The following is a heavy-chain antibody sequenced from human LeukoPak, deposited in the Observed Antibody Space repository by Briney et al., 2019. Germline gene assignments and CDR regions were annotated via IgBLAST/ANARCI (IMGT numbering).Heavy chain of an antibody. V-gene: IGHV4-59*01. CDR3: ARGKYGSGSQYDEQFALFDY. CDR2: IYRGGTT. Sequence: SETLSLTCTVSGVSISSSYWSWFRQSPGTGLELIGYIYRGGTTNYHPSLESRVTISVDTSKNQFSLKPTSVTAADTAVYYCARGKYGSGSQYDEQFALFDYWGQGILVTVSS. D-gene: IGHD3-10*01. CDR1: GVSISSSY. J-gene: IGHJ4*02.